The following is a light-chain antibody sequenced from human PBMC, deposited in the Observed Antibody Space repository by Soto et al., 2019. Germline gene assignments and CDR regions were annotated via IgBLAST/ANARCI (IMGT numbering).Light chain of an antibody. CDR3: AAWDDSLNAYV. Sequence: QSVLTQPPSASETPGQRVTISCSGSSSNIGSNTVNWYQQLPGTAPKLVVYSNNQRPSGVPDRFSGSKSGSSASLAISGLQSEDEADYYCAAWDDSLNAYVFXTGTKVTVL. CDR1: SSNIGSNT. CDR2: SNN. V-gene: IGLV1-44*01. J-gene: IGLJ1*01.